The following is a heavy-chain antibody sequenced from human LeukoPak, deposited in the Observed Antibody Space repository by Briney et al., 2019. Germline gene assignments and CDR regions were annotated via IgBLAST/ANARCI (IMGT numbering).Heavy chain of an antibody. CDR3: ARARLHHYDYVWGSYRHRRYYFDY. D-gene: IGHD3-16*02. CDR2: FYYSGST. Sequence: SETLSLTCTVSGYSISSGYYWGWIRQPPGKGLEWIGTFYYSGSTYYNPSLKSRVTISVDTSKNQFSLKLSSVTAADTAVYYCARARLHHYDYVWGSYRHRRYYFDYWGQGTLVTVSS. J-gene: IGHJ4*02. CDR1: GYSISSGYY. V-gene: IGHV4-38-2*02.